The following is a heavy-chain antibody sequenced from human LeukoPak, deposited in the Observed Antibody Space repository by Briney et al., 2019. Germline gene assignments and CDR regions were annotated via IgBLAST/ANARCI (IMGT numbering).Heavy chain of an antibody. D-gene: IGHD4-17*01. Sequence: ASVKVSCKASGYTFTSCGISWVRQAPGQGLEWMGWISAYNGNTNYAQKLQGRVTMTTDTSTSTAYMELRSLRSDDTAVYYCARETTVTTRFDYWGQGTLVTVSS. J-gene: IGHJ4*02. CDR3: ARETTVTTRFDY. CDR1: GYTFTSCG. V-gene: IGHV1-18*01. CDR2: ISAYNGNT.